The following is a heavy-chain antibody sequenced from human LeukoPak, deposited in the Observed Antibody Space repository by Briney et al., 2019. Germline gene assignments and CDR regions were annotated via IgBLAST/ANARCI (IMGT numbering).Heavy chain of an antibody. J-gene: IGHJ4*02. CDR2: ISNDGTNK. V-gene: IGHV3-30*18. D-gene: IGHD6-13*01. CDR1: GFTFSNYG. CDR3: AKAMGSISWAFDS. Sequence: GGSLRLSCAASGFTFSNYGMHWVRQAPGKGLEWLAVISNDGTNKNYVDSVKGRFTISRDSSKNTLYLQMNSLRSDDTAVYYCAKAMGSISWAFDSWGQGTLVTVS.